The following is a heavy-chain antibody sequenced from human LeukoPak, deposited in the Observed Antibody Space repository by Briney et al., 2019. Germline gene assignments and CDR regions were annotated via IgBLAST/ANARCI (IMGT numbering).Heavy chain of an antibody. V-gene: IGHV1-2*02. CDR3: ARDLLGSQTSYSSGAWDY. CDR2: INPNSGGT. D-gene: IGHD3-9*01. J-gene: IGHJ4*02. Sequence: ASVKVSRKASGYTFTDYYMHWVRQAPGHGLEWMGWINPNSGGTNYAQRFQGRVTMTRDTSISTAYMELSSLRAEDTAVYYCARDLLGSQTSYSSGAWDYWGQGTLVTVSS. CDR1: GYTFTDYY.